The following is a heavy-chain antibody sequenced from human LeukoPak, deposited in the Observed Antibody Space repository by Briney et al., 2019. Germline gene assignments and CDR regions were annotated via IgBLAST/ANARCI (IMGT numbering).Heavy chain of an antibody. V-gene: IGHV4-34*01. CDR1: GGSFSGYY. CDR3: ARDKDSYGYGDAFDI. J-gene: IGHJ3*02. D-gene: IGHD5-18*01. CDR2: INHSGST. Sequence: PSETLSLTCAVYGGSFSGYYWSWIRQPPGKGLEWIGEINHSGSTNYNPSLKSRVTISVDTSKNQFSLKLSSVTAADTAVYYCARDKDSYGYGDAFDIWGQGTMVTVSS.